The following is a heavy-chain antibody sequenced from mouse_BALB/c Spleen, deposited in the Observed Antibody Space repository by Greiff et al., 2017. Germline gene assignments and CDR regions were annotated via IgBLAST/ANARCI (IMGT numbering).Heavy chain of an antibody. J-gene: IGHJ3*01. D-gene: IGHD2-10*02. Sequence: VQLQQSGAELVKPGASVKLSCTASGFNIKDTYMHWVKQRPEEGLEWIGRIDPANGNTKYDPKFQGKATITADTSSNTAYLQLSSLTSEDTAVYYCARCGYGNYGFAYWGQGTLVTVSA. CDR3: ARCGYGNYGFAY. CDR1: GFNIKDTY. CDR2: IDPANGNT. V-gene: IGHV14-3*02.